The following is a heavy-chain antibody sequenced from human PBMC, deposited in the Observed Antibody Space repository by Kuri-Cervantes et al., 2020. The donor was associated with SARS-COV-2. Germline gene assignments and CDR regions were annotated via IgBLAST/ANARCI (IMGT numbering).Heavy chain of an antibody. J-gene: IGHJ3*01. CDR1: GFTFSSYA. CDR3: ANGGYTYADDAFDV. D-gene: IGHD5-18*01. Sequence: GGSLRLSCAASGFTFSSYAMHWVRQAPGKGLEWVAVISYDGSNKYYADSVKGRFTISRDNSQNTLYLQMYSLRAEDTAVYYCANGGYTYADDAFDVWGQGTMVTVSS. CDR2: ISYDGSNK. V-gene: IGHV3-30-3*01.